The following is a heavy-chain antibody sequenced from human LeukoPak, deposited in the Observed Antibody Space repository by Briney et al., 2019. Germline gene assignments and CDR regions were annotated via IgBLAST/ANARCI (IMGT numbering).Heavy chain of an antibody. CDR1: GFTFSSYA. D-gene: IGHD2/OR15-2a*01. J-gene: IGHJ6*03. CDR2: ISGSGGST. Sequence: GGSLRLSCAASGFTFSSYAMSWVRQDPGKGLEWVSAISGSGGSTYYADSVKGRFTISRDNSKNTLYLQMNSLRAEDTAVYYCAKSFYGHYYYYMDVWGKGTTVTVSS. CDR3: AKSFYGHYYYYMDV. V-gene: IGHV3-23*01.